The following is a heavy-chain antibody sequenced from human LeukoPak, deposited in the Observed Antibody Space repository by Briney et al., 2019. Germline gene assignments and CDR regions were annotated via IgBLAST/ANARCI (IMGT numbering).Heavy chain of an antibody. CDR3: AREVEYYDSSGYRPHAFDI. D-gene: IGHD3-22*01. V-gene: IGHV4-34*01. J-gene: IGHJ3*02. CDR2: INHSGRT. Sequence: SETLSLTCGDSGGSFSAYSWSWIRQPPGKGLELIGEINHSGRTNYNPSLKSRVTISVDTSKNQFFLKVSSVTAADAAVYYCAREVEYYDSSGYRPHAFDIWGQGTLVTVSS. CDR1: GGSFSAYS.